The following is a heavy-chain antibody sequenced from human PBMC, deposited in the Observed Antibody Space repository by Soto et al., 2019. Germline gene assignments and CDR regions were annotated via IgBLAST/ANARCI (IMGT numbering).Heavy chain of an antibody. CDR1: GFTFSSYA. V-gene: IGHV3-23*01. CDR3: AKAGGIAVTGSHPDY. J-gene: IGHJ4*02. CDR2: ISGSGGST. Sequence: EVQLLESGGGSVQPGGSLRLSCATSGFTFSSYAMSWVRQAPGKGLEWVSAISGSGGSTHYAVSAEGRFTISRDSAKNTLYLQMSSLTAEATAVYYCAKAGGIAVTGSHPDYWGQGALVTVSS. D-gene: IGHD6-19*01.